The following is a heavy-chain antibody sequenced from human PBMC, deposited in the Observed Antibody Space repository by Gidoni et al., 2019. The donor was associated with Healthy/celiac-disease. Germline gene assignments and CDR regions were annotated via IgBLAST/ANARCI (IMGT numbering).Heavy chain of an antibody. Sequence: EVQLLASGGGLVQPGGSLRLSCAASGFPFSSYAMSWVRQAPGKGLEWVSAISGSGGSTYYADSVKGRFTISRDNSKNTLYLQMNSLRAEDTAVYYCAKNRWNYYDSSGYYPAYWGQGTLVTVSS. J-gene: IGHJ4*02. V-gene: IGHV3-23*01. CDR1: GFPFSSYA. CDR2: ISGSGGST. CDR3: AKNRWNYYDSSGYYPAY. D-gene: IGHD3-22*01.